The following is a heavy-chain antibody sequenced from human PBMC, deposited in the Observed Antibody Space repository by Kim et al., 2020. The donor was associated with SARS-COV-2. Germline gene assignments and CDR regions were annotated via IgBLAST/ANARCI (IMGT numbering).Heavy chain of an antibody. J-gene: IGHJ4*02. D-gene: IGHD3-10*01. CDR1: GFTFNTYA. CDR2: ISYDGGSQ. CDR3: ARFGDLLSFDY. Sequence: GGSLRLSCVASGFTFNTYAMHWVRQAPGKGLEWVAVISYDGGSQYFAGSVKGRFTISREDSKNTVFLQMNNLRPEDTAVYYCARFGDLLSFDYSGQGTLV. V-gene: IGHV3-30*03.